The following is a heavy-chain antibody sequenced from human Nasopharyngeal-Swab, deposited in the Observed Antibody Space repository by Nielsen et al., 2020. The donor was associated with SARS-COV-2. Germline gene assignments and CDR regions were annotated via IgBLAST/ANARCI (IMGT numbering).Heavy chain of an antibody. V-gene: IGHV1-46*01. J-gene: IGHJ4*02. CDR3: ARIGGIRGSDSRSLGF. D-gene: IGHD1-26*01. CDR2: INPGGGST. CDR1: VYTFISYY. Sequence: ASVKVSCKSSVYTFISYYMHWVRQAPGQGLEWMGIINPGGGSTTYALKFQGRVTMTSDTSTSTVYMELSSLRSEDTAVYYCARIGGIRGSDSRSLGFWGQGTLVTVSS.